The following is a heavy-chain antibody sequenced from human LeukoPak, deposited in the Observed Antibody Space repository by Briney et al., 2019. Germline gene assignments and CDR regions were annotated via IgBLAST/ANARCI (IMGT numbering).Heavy chain of an antibody. CDR3: ARDRSIAVSRPLDY. D-gene: IGHD6-19*01. V-gene: IGHV3-7*05. Sequence: GGSLRLSCAASGFTFSSYAMSWVRQAPGKGLEWVANIKQDGSEKYYVDSVKGRFTISRDNAKNSLYLQMNSLRAEDTAVYYCARDRSIAVSRPLDYWGQGTLVTVSS. J-gene: IGHJ4*02. CDR2: IKQDGSEK. CDR1: GFTFSSYA.